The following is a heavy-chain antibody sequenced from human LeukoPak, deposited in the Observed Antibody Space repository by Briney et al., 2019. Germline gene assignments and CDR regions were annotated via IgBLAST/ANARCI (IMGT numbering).Heavy chain of an antibody. CDR2: ISSSGSTI. CDR1: GFTFSSYE. V-gene: IGHV3-48*03. D-gene: IGHD6-19*01. CDR3: ARDLYSSGWWGGFDY. J-gene: IGHJ4*02. Sequence: GGSLRLSCAASGFTFSSYEMNGVRQAPGKGREGVSYISSSGSTIYYADSVKGRFTISRDNAKNSLYLQTNSLRAADTAVYYCARDLYSSGWWGGFDYSGPGILVTVSS.